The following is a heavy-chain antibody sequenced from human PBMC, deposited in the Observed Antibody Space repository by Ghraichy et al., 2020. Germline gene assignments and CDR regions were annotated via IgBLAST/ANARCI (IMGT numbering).Heavy chain of an antibody. V-gene: IGHV4-39*01. Sequence: SETLSLTCTVSGGSISSSSYYWGWIRQPPGKGLEWIGSIYYSGSTYYNPSLKSRVTISVDTSKNQFSLKLSSVTAADTAVYYCATPRRYSGYDSYFDYWGQGTLVTVSS. J-gene: IGHJ4*02. CDR2: IYYSGST. CDR1: GGSISSSSYY. D-gene: IGHD5-12*01. CDR3: ATPRRYSGYDSYFDY.